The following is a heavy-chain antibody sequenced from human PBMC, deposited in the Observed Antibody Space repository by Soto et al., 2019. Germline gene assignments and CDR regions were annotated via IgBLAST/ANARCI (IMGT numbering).Heavy chain of an antibody. CDR3: ARSPREHTAMVWEIWGYFDY. D-gene: IGHD5-18*01. J-gene: IGHJ4*02. CDR1: GVSIISYY. CDR2: IYYSGST. Sequence: SETLSLTCTVSGVSIISYYWSWIRQPTGKGLEWIGYIYYSGSTNYNPSLKSRVTISVDTSKNQFSLKLSSVTAADTAVYYCARSPREHTAMVWEIWGYFDYWGQGTLVTVSS. V-gene: IGHV4-59*01.